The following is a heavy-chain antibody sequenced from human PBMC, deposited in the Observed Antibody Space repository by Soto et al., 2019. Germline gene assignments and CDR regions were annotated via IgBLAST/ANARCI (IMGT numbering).Heavy chain of an antibody. CDR3: ARDAPPPELRFLEWHNYDYNGMDV. J-gene: IGHJ6*02. V-gene: IGHV1-18*01. Sequence: QVQVVQSGDEVKETGASVRVSCKTSGYSFTAYGISWVRQAPGQGLEWMGWISCYNGKTKYAQKVQGRGTMTQDTSTSTAYMEVRSLRSDDTAIYYCARDAPPPELRFLEWHNYDYNGMDVWGQGTTVTVSS. D-gene: IGHD3-3*01. CDR1: GYSFTAYG. CDR2: ISCYNGKT.